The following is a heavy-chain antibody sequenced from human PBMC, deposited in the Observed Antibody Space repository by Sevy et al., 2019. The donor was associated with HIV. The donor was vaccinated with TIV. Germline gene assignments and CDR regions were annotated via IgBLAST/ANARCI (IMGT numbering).Heavy chain of an antibody. CDR2: IKQDGSEK. J-gene: IGHJ5*02. CDR3: ATSGGET. CDR1: GFTFSSYW. D-gene: IGHD3-16*01. Sequence: GGSLRLSCAASGFTFSSYWMNWIRQAPGKGLEWVANIKQDGSEKYYVDSVKGRFTISRDNAKSSLYLEMNTLRAEDTAVYYCATSGGETWGQGTLVTVSS. V-gene: IGHV3-7*01.